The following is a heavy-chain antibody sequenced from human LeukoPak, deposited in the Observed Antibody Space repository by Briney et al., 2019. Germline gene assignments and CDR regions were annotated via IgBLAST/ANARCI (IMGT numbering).Heavy chain of an antibody. J-gene: IGHJ4*02. CDR1: GYTLTNYD. V-gene: IGHV1-2*06. D-gene: IGHD6-19*01. CDR3: VLLSIAVAGIPDY. Sequence: ASVKVSCKASGYTLTNYDITWVRQATGQGLEWMGRINPNSGGTNYAQKFQGRVTMTRDTSISTAYMELSRLRSDDTAVYYCVLLSIAVAGIPDYWGQGTLVTVSS. CDR2: INPNSGGT.